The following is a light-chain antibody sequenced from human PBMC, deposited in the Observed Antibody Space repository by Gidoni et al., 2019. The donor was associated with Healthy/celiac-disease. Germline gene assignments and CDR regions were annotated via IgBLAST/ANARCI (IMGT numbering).Light chain of an antibody. CDR3: SSYTSSSTLLYV. V-gene: IGLV2-14*01. CDR1: SSDVGGYNY. CDR2: DVS. J-gene: IGLJ1*01. Sequence: QLALTQPASVSGSPGLSITISCTGTSSDVGGYNYVSWYQQHPGKAPKLMIYDVSNRPSVVSNRFSGSKSGNTASLTISGLQAEDEADYYCSSYTSSSTLLYVFGTGTKVT.